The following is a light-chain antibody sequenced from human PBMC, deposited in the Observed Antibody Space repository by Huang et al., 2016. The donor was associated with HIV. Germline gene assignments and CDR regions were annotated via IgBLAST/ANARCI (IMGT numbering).Light chain of an antibody. CDR1: QGVRPN. J-gene: IGKJ4*01. CDR3: QQYNDWPPLT. Sequence: VMTQSPASLSASPGARVTLSCRASQGVRPNLPWYQHKPGQAPPLLMFGASTRATGTPPRFSGSGSGTDFTLTITSLQSSDSAIYYCQQYNDWPPLTFGGGTKVEI. V-gene: IGKV3D-15*01. CDR2: GAS.